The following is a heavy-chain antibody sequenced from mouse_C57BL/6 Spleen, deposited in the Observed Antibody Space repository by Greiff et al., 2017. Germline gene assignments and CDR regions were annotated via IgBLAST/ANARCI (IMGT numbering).Heavy chain of an antibody. D-gene: IGHD2-4*01. CDR1: GYTFTTYP. J-gene: IGHJ3*01. CDR2: IHPYNDDT. CDR3: ATYDYDGAY. V-gene: IGHV1-47*01. Sequence: QVHVKQSGAELVKPGASVKMSCKASGYTFTTYPIEWMKQNHGKSLEWIGNIHPYNDDTKYNEKFKGKATLTEEKSSSTVYLELSRLSSDDSAVFYCATYDYDGAYWGQGTLVTVSA.